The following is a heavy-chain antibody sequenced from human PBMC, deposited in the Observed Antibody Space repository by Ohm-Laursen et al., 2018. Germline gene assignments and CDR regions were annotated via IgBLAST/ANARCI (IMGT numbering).Heavy chain of an antibody. J-gene: IGHJ4*01. Sequence: ASVKVSCKSSGYTFTSYGISWVRQVPGQGLERMGWISAYTGHKQYAQKFQDRVTLTTDTSTSTVYMELSSLRSDDTAVYYCARVSHYYDTSGYYTPPFDYWGQEPWSPSPQ. CDR1: GYTFTSYG. V-gene: IGHV1-18*01. CDR3: ARVSHYYDTSGYYTPPFDY. D-gene: IGHD3-22*01. CDR2: ISAYTGHK.